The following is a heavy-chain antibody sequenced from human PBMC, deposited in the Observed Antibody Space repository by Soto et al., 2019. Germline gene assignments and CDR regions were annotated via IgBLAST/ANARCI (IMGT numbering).Heavy chain of an antibody. V-gene: IGHV3-30*18. CDR2: ISYDGSNK. CDR3: AKDSEVYYDSSGYYDY. CDR1: GFTFSSYG. Sequence: QVQLVESGGGVVQPGRSLRLSCAASGFTFSSYGMHWVRQAPGKGLEWVAVISYDGSNKYYADSVKGRFTISRDNSKNTLYLQMNSLRAEDTAVYYCAKDSEVYYDSSGYYDYWGQGTLVTVSS. D-gene: IGHD3-22*01. J-gene: IGHJ4*02.